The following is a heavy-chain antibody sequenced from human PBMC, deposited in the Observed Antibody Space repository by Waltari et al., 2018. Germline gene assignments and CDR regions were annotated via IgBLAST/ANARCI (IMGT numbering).Heavy chain of an antibody. J-gene: IGHJ4*02. CDR3: ARVAGPFDY. V-gene: IGHV4-38-2*01. CDR1: GYSISDGHY. Sequence: QVQLQESGPGLVQPSETLSLFCGVSGYSISDGHYWGWIRQFPGKGLEWIGSIYHSESTYYNPSLTSRITISIDTSRNHFSLKMSSVTAADTAVYYCARVAGPFDYWGQGTLVTVSS. CDR2: IYHSEST.